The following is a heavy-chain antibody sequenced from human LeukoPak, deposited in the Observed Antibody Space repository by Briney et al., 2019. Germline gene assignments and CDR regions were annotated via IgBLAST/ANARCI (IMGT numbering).Heavy chain of an antibody. CDR3: AKLHDYSNSFYYYGMDV. CDR1: GGTFSSYA. CDR2: IIPILGIA. V-gene: IGHV1-69*04. D-gene: IGHD4-11*01. Sequence: GPTVKVSCKASGGTFSSYAISWVRQAPGQGLEWMGRIIPILGIASYAQKFQGRVTITADKSTSTAYMELSSLRSEDAAVYYCAKLHDYSNSFYYYGMDVWGQGTTVTVSS. J-gene: IGHJ6*02.